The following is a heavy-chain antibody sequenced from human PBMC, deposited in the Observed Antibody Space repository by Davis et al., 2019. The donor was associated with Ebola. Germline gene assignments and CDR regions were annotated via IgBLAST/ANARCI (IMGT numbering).Heavy chain of an antibody. J-gene: IGHJ4*02. Sequence: GESLKISCAASGFTFSSYSMNWVRQAPGKGLEWVSSISSSSSYIYYADSVKGRFTISRDNAKNSLYLQMNSLRAEDTAVFYCAKCQSSSWQYDYWGQGTLVTVSS. CDR2: ISSSSSYI. CDR3: AKCQSSSWQYDY. CDR1: GFTFSSYS. D-gene: IGHD6-13*01. V-gene: IGHV3-21*04.